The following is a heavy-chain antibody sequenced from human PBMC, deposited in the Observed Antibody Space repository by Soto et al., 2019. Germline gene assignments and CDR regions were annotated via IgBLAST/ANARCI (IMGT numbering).Heavy chain of an antibody. CDR1: GGSISSSSYY. V-gene: IGHV4-39*01. CDR2: IYYSGST. Sequence: SETLSLTCTVSGGSISSSSYYWGWIRQPPGKGLEWIGSIYYSGSTYYNPSLKSRVTISVDTSKNQFSLKLSSVTAADTAVYYCARRTPSTSDFDYWGQGTLVTVSS. CDR3: ARRTPSTSDFDY. D-gene: IGHD3-10*01. J-gene: IGHJ4*02.